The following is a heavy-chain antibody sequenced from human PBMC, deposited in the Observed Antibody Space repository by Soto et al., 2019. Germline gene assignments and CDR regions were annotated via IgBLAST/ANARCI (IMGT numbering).Heavy chain of an antibody. CDR2: ISVSVGST. CDR1: GFPFAPST. CDR3: AKRDVPHSTSNAYFYDH. D-gene: IGHD2-21*02. V-gene: IGHV3-23*01. Sequence: GGSLRLSCGVSGFPFAPSTMSWVRQAPGKGLEWVSTISVSVGSTYSADSVQGRFTVSSYISDNTLFLRMTSLTADDTAVYFCAKRDVPHSTSNAYFYDHWGRGVLVTVSS. J-gene: IGHJ4*02.